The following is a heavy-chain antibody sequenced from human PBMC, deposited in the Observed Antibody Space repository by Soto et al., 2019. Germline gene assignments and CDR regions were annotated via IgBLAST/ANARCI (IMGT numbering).Heavy chain of an antibody. CDR1: GGTFSSYA. Sequence: ASVKVSCKASGGTFSSYAISWVRQAPGQGLEWMGGIIPIFGTANYAQKFQGRVTITADESTSTAYMELSSLRSEDTAVYYCASGTRHTGSPGVGDIWGQGTMVTVSS. D-gene: IGHD1-1*01. J-gene: IGHJ3*02. CDR3: ASGTRHTGSPGVGDI. CDR2: IIPIFGTA. V-gene: IGHV1-69*13.